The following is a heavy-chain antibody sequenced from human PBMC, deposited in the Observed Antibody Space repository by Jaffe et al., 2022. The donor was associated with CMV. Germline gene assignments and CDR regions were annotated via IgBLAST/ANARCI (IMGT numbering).Heavy chain of an antibody. Sequence: QVQLQQWGAGLLKPSETLSLTCAVYGGSFSGYYWSWIRQPPGKGLEWIGEINHSGSTNYNPSLKSRVTISVDTSKNQFSLKLSSVTAADTAVYYCARGGPHITGAGGDNYYYYYMDVWGKGTTVTVSS. CDR1: GGSFSGYY. CDR3: ARGGPHITGAGGDNYYYYYMDV. D-gene: IGHD3-3*01. J-gene: IGHJ6*03. CDR2: INHSGST. V-gene: IGHV4-34*01.